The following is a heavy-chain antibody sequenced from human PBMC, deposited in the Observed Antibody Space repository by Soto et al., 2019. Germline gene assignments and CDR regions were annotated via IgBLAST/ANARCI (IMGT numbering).Heavy chain of an antibody. J-gene: IGHJ6*02. CDR2: INHSGST. CDR3: ARGAYDFWSGYGRYYYYGMDV. CDR1: GGSFSGYY. Sequence: SETLSLTCAVYGGSFSGYYWSWIRQPPGKGLEWIGEINHSGSTNYNPSLKSRVTISVDTSKNQFSLKLSSVTAADTAVYYCARGAYDFWSGYGRYYYYGMDVWGQGTTVTVSS. D-gene: IGHD3-3*01. V-gene: IGHV4-34*01.